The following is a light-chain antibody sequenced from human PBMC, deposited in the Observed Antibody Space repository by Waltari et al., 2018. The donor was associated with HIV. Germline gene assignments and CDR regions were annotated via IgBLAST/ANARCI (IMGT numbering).Light chain of an antibody. CDR1: ALPNKY. CDR2: DDT. Sequence: YALAQPPSVSVSPGQTPRITCSGEALPNKYAFWYQKKSGRAPVPVMYDDTRRPSGILERCAASSSGTVATLSSSGAQGEEEADYYCFSTDTSGNESVFGTGTKVTV. CDR3: FSTDTSGNESV. V-gene: IGLV3-10*01. J-gene: IGLJ1*01.